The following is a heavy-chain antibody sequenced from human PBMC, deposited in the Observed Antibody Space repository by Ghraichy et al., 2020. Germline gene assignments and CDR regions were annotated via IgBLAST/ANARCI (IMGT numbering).Heavy chain of an antibody. CDR3: TTDLLRWVGWGAFDI. D-gene: IGHD5/OR15-5a*01. CDR1: GFTFSNAW. V-gene: IGHV3-15*01. CDR2: IKSKTDGGTT. Sequence: GGSLRLSCAASGFTFSNAWMSWVRQAPGKGLEWVGRIKSKTDGGTTDYAAPVKGRFTISRDDSKNTLYLQMNSLKTEDTAVYYCTTDLLRWVGWGAFDIWGQGTMVTVSS. J-gene: IGHJ3*02.